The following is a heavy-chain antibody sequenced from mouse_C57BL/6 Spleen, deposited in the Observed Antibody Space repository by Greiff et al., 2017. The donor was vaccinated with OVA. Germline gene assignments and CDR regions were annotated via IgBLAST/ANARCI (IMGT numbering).Heavy chain of an antibody. V-gene: IGHV1-50*01. CDR1: GYTFTSYW. J-gene: IGHJ4*01. D-gene: IGHD1-1*01. CDR2: IDPSDSYT. Sequence: VQLQQSGAELVKPGASVKLSCKASGYTFTSYWMQWVKQRPGQGLEWIGEIDPSDSYTNYNQKFKGKATLTVDTSSSTAYMQLSSLTSEDSAVYYCARCYGSSYGAMDYWGQGTSVTVSS. CDR3: ARCYGSSYGAMDY.